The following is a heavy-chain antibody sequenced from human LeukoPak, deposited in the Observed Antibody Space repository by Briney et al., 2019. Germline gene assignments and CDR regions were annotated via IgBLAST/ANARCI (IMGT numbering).Heavy chain of an antibody. V-gene: IGHV3-48*03. Sequence: GGSLRLSCAASGFTFSSYEMNWVRQAPGKGLEWVSYISSSGSTIYYADSVKGRFTISRDNAKNSLYLQMNSLRAEDTAVYYCAREYGSGSYTHPNDYWGQGTLVTVSS. D-gene: IGHD3-10*01. CDR2: ISSSGSTI. CDR3: AREYGSGSYTHPNDY. J-gene: IGHJ4*02. CDR1: GFTFSSYE.